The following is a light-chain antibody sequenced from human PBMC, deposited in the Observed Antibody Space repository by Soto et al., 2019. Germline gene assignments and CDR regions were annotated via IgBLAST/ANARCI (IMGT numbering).Light chain of an antibody. CDR2: DAS. V-gene: IGKV1-13*02. Sequence: IQLTQSPSSLSASVGDRVTITCRAGQDIGSALAWYQQRPGKAPKLLLYDASNLEAGVPSRCSGSGPGTDCTLTITSLRPEDFATDYCQQFNGFPLTFGGGTKVQIK. CDR1: QDIGSA. J-gene: IGKJ4*01. CDR3: QQFNGFPLT.